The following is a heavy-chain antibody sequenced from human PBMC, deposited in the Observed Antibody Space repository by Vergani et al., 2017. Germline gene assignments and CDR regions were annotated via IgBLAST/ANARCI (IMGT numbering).Heavy chain of an antibody. V-gene: IGHV1-69*01. CDR1: GGTFSSYA. D-gene: IGHD3-10*01. J-gene: IGHJ6*03. Sequence: QVQLVQSGAEVKKPGSSVKVSCKASGGTFSSYAISWVRQAPGQGLEWMGGIIPIFGTANYAQKFQGRVTITADESTSTAYMELSSLRSEDTAVYYCARAILLWFGKSKTSDYYYMDVWGKGTTVTVSS. CDR3: ARAILLWFGKSKTSDYYYMDV. CDR2: IIPIFGTA.